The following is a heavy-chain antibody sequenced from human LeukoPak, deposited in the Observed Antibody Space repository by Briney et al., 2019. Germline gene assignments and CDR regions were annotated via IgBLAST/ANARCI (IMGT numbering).Heavy chain of an antibody. J-gene: IGHJ6*02. CDR1: GFTFSNAW. CDR3: TREDYYGMDV. V-gene: IGHV3-15*01. Sequence: GGSLRLSCAASGFTFSNAWMNWVRQAPGKGLEWVGRIKSKTDGGTTDYTAPVKGRLTISRDDSKNTVYLQMNSLKIEDTAVYYCTREDYYGMDVWGQGTTVTVSS. CDR2: IKSKTDGGTT.